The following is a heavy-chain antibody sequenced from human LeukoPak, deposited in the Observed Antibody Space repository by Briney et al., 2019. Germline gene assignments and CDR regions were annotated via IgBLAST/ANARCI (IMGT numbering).Heavy chain of an antibody. J-gene: IGHJ3*02. CDR3: ARDSGYNAFDI. Sequence: GGSLRLSCAASGCTFSTSWMTWVRQAPGKELEWVGNINEDGGVKNYVDSLKGRFTTSRDNARNSLYLQMHSLRADDTAVYYCARDSGYNAFDIWGQGTMVTVSS. D-gene: IGHD5-18*01. CDR1: GCTFSTSW. CDR2: INEDGGVK. V-gene: IGHV3-7*01.